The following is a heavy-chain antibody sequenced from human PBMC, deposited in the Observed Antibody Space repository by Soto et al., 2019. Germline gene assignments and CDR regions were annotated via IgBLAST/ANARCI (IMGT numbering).Heavy chain of an antibody. CDR2: ISYDGSNK. Sequence: TGGFLRLSCAASGVTFSSYAMHWVRQAPGKGLEWVAVISYDGSNKYYADSVKGRFTISRDNSKNTLYLQMNSLRAEDTAVYYCARDSIAVAGFIPNWFDPWGQGTLVTVSS. D-gene: IGHD6-19*01. J-gene: IGHJ5*02. V-gene: IGHV3-30-3*01. CDR1: GVTFSSYA. CDR3: ARDSIAVAGFIPNWFDP.